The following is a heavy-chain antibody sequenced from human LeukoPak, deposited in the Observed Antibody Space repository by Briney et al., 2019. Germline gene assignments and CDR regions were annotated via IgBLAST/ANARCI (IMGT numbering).Heavy chain of an antibody. V-gene: IGHV4-59*01. CDR1: GGSISSYY. D-gene: IGHD3-3*01. J-gene: IGHJ3*02. CDR3: ARDRRTNDYDFWSGYYYGDAFDI. CDR2: IYYSGST. Sequence: PSETLSLTCTVSGGSISSYYWSWIRQPPGKGLEWIGYIYYSGSTNYNPSLKSRVNISVDTSKNEFSLKLSSVTAADTAVYYCARDRRTNDYDFWSGYYYGDAFDIWGQGTMVTVSS.